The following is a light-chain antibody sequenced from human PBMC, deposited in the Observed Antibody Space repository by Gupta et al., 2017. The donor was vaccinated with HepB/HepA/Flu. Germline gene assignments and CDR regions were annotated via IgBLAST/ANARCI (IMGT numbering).Light chain of an antibody. CDR3: QQSYGARWT. CDR2: WAS. J-gene: IGKJ1*01. V-gene: IGKV4-1*01. Sequence: DIVMTQSPDSLAVSLGERATVNCKSSQSLLYNSNNKNYLAWYQQKPGQPPKLLIYWASTREFGVPDRFSGSGSGTDFTLTISSLQAEDVAVYYCQQSYGARWTFGQGTKVEI. CDR1: QSLLYNSNNKNY.